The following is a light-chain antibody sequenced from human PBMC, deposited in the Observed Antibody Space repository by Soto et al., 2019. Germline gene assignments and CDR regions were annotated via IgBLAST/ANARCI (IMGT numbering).Light chain of an antibody. CDR3: QQYGSLSWT. J-gene: IGKJ1*01. Sequence: EIVWTQSPGTLSLSTGERATLSCRASQNVDSNYLAWYQQKPGQAPRIIIFGASGRATGIPDRFSGSGSGTDFTLTISRLEPEDFAVYYCQQYGSLSWTFGQGTKVDIK. CDR2: GAS. CDR1: QNVDSNY. V-gene: IGKV3-20*01.